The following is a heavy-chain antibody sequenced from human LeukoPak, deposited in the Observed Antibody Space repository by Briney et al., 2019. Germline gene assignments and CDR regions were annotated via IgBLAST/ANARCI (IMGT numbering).Heavy chain of an antibody. J-gene: IGHJ5*02. D-gene: IGHD4-17*01. Sequence: GGSLRLSCAASGFILTDYGMHWVRQAPGKGLDWVAFMSYDGGNKYYADSVKGRFTISRDNSKNTLYLQTNTLRAEDTAVYYCAKVGRNYGDYNGWFDPWGQGTLVTVSS. V-gene: IGHV3-30*18. CDR1: GFILTDYG. CDR3: AKVGRNYGDYNGWFDP. CDR2: MSYDGGNK.